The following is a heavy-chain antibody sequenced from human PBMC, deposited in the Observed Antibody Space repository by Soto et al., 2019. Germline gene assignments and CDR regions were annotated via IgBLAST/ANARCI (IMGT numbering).Heavy chain of an antibody. J-gene: IGHJ4*02. CDR2: IYYSGST. Sequence: PSETLSLTCSVSSGSVSSGSYYWSWIRQPPGKGLEWIGYIYYSGSTNYNPSLKSRVTISVDTSKNQFSLKLSSVTAADTAVYYCARGLANYDFWSGYYLYYFDYWGQGTLVTVSS. D-gene: IGHD3-3*01. CDR1: SGSVSSGSYY. CDR3: ARGLANYDFWSGYYLYYFDY. V-gene: IGHV4-61*01.